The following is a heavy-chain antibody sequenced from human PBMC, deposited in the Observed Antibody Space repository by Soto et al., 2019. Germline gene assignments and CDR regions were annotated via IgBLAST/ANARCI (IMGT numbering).Heavy chain of an antibody. V-gene: IGHV1-18*03. CDR3: ARGGTPIDY. D-gene: IGHD3-16*01. CDR1: GYTFTNFG. Sequence: QVQLVQSGAEVKKPGASVKVSCKASGYTFTNFGISWVRQAPGQGLEWMGWISAYNGNTDYAQNFQGRVTMTTDTSTSTAEMELRSLRSDDLAVYYWARGGTPIDYWGQGTLVTVSS. CDR2: ISAYNGNT. J-gene: IGHJ4*02.